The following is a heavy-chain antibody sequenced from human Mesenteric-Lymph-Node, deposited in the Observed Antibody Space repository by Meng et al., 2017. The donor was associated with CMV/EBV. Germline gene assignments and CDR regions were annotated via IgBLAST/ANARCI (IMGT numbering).Heavy chain of an antibody. CDR3: AREGRLRSVDY. Sequence: SETLSLTCAVYGGSFSGYYWSWIRQPPGKGLEWIGEINHSGSTNYNPSLKSRVTISVDTSKNQFSLKLSSVTAADTAVYCCAREGRLRSVDYWGQGTLVTVSS. V-gene: IGHV4-34*01. CDR1: GGSFSGYY. CDR2: INHSGST. D-gene: IGHD2-15*01. J-gene: IGHJ4*02.